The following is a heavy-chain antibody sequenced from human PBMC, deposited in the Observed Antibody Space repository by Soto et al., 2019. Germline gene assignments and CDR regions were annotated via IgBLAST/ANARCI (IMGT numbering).Heavy chain of an antibody. J-gene: IGHJ4*02. CDR3: ARGPSSARVTTKY. V-gene: IGHV3-7*03. D-gene: IGHD4-17*01. Sequence: GGSLRLSCAASGFTFSSYAMSWVRQAPGKGLEWVSAISGSEKYYVDSVKGRFTISRDNAKNSLYLQMNSLRAEDTAVYYCARGPSSARVTTKYWGQGTLVTVSS. CDR1: GFTFSSYA. CDR2: ISGSEK.